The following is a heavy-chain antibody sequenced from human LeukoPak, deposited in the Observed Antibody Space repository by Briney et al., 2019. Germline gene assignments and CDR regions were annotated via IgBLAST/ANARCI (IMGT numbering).Heavy chain of an antibody. D-gene: IGHD4-17*01. V-gene: IGHV3-74*01. J-gene: IGHJ4*02. CDR2: INSDGSTT. CDR1: AFTFSRYW. Sequence: GGSLRLSCAASAFTFSRYWMYWVRHAPGKGLVWVSRINSDGSTTSYADSVKGRFTISRDNAKNTLYLQMNSLRDEDTAVYYCAKCYGDYVFDYWGQGTLVTVSS. CDR3: AKCYGDYVFDY.